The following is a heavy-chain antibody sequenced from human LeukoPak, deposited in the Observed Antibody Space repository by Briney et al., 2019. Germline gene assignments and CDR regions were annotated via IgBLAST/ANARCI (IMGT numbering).Heavy chain of an antibody. V-gene: IGHV1-69*06. CDR2: IIPIFGTA. Sequence: SVKVSCKASGGTFSSYAISWVRQAPGQGLEWMGGIIPIFGTANYAQKFQGRVTITADKSTSTAYMERSSLRSEDTAVYYCARGGNWNYYYYYVDVWGKGTTVTVSS. D-gene: IGHD1-20*01. CDR3: ARGGNWNYYYYYVDV. J-gene: IGHJ6*03. CDR1: GGTFSSYA.